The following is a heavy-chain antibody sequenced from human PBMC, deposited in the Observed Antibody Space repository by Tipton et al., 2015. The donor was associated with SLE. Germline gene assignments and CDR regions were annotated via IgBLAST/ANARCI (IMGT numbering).Heavy chain of an antibody. CDR3: AKDRITGTNGGYAFDI. CDR1: GFTFSSYA. Sequence: RSLRLSCAASGFTFSSYAMHWVRQAPGKGLEWVAVISYDGSNKYYADSVKGRFTISRDNFKNTLYLQMNSLRAEDTAVYYCAKDRITGTNGGYAFDIWGQGTMVTVSS. V-gene: IGHV3-30*04. CDR2: ISYDGSNK. D-gene: IGHD1-7*01. J-gene: IGHJ3*02.